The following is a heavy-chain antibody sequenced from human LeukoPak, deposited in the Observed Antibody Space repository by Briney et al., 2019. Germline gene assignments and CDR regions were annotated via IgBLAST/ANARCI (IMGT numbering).Heavy chain of an antibody. J-gene: IGHJ4*02. V-gene: IGHV1-2*02. CDR2: INPNSGGT. Sequence: ASVKVSCKASGYIFTGYYMHWVRQAPGQGLEWMGWINPNSGGTNYAQKFQGRVTMTRDTSISTAYMELSRLRSDDTAVYYCAPLSYRGYDQGFDYWGQGTLVTVSS. CDR3: APLSYRGYDQGFDY. D-gene: IGHD5-12*01. CDR1: GYIFTGYY.